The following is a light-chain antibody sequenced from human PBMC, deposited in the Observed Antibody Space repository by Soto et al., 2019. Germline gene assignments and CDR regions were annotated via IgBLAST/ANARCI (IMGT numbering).Light chain of an antibody. CDR2: EVS. V-gene: IGLV2-14*01. CDR1: SSDVGGYNY. Sequence: QSVLTQPASVSGSPGQSITLSCTGTSSDVGGYNYVSWYQQHPGKAPKLMIYEVSNRPSGVSNRFSGSKSGNTASLTISGPQAEYEADYYCSSYTSSNTVLFGEGTKLTV. J-gene: IGLJ2*01. CDR3: SSYTSSNTVL.